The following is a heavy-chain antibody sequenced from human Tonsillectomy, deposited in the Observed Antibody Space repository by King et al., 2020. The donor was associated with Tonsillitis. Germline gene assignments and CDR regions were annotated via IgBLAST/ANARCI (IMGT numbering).Heavy chain of an antibody. CDR2: IKSKTDGGTT. V-gene: IGHV3-15*01. CDR1: GFTFSNAW. J-gene: IGHJ4*02. Sequence: VQLVESGGGLVKPGGSLRLSCAASGFTFSNAWMSWVRQAPGKGLEWVGRIKSKTDGGTTDYAAPVKGRFTISRDDSKNTLYLQMNSLTTEDTAVYYCTTDYGDYIFDYWGQGTLVTVSS. CDR3: TTDYGDYIFDY. D-gene: IGHD4-17*01.